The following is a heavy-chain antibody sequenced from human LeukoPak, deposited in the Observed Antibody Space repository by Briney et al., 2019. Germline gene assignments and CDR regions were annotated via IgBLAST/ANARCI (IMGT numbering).Heavy chain of an antibody. J-gene: IGHJ5*02. CDR3: ARDQRPYNWFDP. Sequence: GRSLRPSSAASGFTFREYNMSWIPQDPGKGLEWVSYISSSGSTIYYADSVKGRFTISRDNAKNSLYLQMNSLRAEDTAVYYCARDQRPYNWFDPWGQGTLVTVSS. CDR2: ISSSGSTI. V-gene: IGHV3-11*01. CDR1: GFTFREYN.